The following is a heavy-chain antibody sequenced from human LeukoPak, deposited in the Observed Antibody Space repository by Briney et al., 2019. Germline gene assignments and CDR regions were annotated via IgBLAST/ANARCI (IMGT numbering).Heavy chain of an antibody. D-gene: IGHD5-24*01. CDR3: AKEGDGYH. J-gene: IGHJ3*01. Sequence: GGSLRLSCAASGFTFDDYTMHWVRQAPGKGLEWVSLIRWDGGSTYYADSVKGRFTISRDKSKNSLYLQMNRLRTEDTALYYCAKEGDGYHWGQGTMVTVSS. CDR1: GFTFDDYT. V-gene: IGHV3-43*01. CDR2: IRWDGGST.